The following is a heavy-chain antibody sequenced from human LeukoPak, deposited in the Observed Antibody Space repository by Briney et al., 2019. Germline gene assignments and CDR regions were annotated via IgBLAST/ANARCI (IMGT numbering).Heavy chain of an antibody. V-gene: IGHV3-30*03. CDR2: ISYDGSKE. J-gene: IGHJ3*02. CDR1: GLTFNSYV. D-gene: IGHD5/OR15-5a*01. Sequence: GRSLRLSCAASGLTFNSYVMHWVRQAPGKGLEWVALISYDGSKEYYADSVKGRFIIARDNSQDTLSLQMSSLRPEDTALYFCVGAILGDSVAFEMWGQGTMVTVSS. CDR3: VGAILGDSVAFEM.